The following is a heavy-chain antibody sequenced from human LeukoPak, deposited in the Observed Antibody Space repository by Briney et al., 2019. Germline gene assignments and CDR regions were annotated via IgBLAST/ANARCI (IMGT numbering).Heavy chain of an antibody. CDR3: AKGGPTYFDY. CDR1: GFTFSNYV. CDR2: ISGSGSNT. D-gene: IGHD6-25*01. Sequence: GGSLGLSCAASGFTFSNYVMGWVRQAPGKGLEWVSAISGSGSNTYYADSVKGRFTISRDNSKNTLYLQMNSLRAEDTAVYYCAKGGPTYFDYWGQGTLVTVSS. V-gene: IGHV3-23*01. J-gene: IGHJ4*02.